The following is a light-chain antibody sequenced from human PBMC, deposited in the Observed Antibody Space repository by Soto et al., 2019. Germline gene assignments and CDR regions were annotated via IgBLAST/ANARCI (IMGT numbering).Light chain of an antibody. V-gene: IGLV2-23*01. Sequence: QSALTQPASVSGSPGQSITISCTGTSSDVGSYNLVSWYQQHPGKAPKLMIYEGNKRPSGVSNRFSGSKSANTASLTISGLQTEDEADYYCCLYAGTNTFVFGTGTKVTVL. CDR3: CLYAGTNTFV. CDR2: EGN. J-gene: IGLJ1*01. CDR1: SSDVGSYNL.